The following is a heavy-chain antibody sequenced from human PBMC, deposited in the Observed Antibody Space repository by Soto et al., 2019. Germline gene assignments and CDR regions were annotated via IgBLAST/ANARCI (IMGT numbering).Heavy chain of an antibody. CDR1: GGSFSGYY. V-gene: IGHV4-34*01. Sequence: QVQLQQWGAGLLKPSETLSLTCAVYGGSFSGYYWSWIRQPPGKGLEWLGEINHSGSTNDNPSLKSRVTLSVDTSKNQFSLRLSSVTAADTAVYYCARGRGFWSGYSFTDYWGQGTLVTVSS. J-gene: IGHJ4*02. CDR3: ARGRGFWSGYSFTDY. D-gene: IGHD3-3*01. CDR2: INHSGST.